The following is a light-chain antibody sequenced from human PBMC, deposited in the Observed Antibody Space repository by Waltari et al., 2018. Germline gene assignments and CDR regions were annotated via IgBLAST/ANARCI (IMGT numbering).Light chain of an antibody. V-gene: IGLV2-23*02. CDR3: SSYAAYNTVI. CDR1: SGDVRNYTL. CDR2: GVN. Sequence: QSTLTQPASVSRSLGQSIPISCLGTSGDVRNYTLISWYQQHPGKAPKFMIYGVNKRPSGVSNRFSGSKSGNTASLTISGLQGEDEAIYFCSSYAAYNTVIFGGGTKVTVL. J-gene: IGLJ2*01.